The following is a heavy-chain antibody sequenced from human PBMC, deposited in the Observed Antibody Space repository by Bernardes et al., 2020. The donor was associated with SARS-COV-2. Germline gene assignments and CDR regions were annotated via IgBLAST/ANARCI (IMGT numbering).Heavy chain of an antibody. CDR2: MNPNSGNT. CDR1: GYTFTSYD. J-gene: IGHJ4*02. V-gene: IGHV1-8*01. D-gene: IGHD3-22*01. CDR3: ARVYYYDSTGYQV. Sequence: KVSCKASGYTFTSYDINWVRQATGQGLEWMGWMNPNSGNTGYAQKFQGRITMARNTSISTAYMELSSLRSEDTAVYYCARVYYYDSTGYQVWGQGTLVTVSS.